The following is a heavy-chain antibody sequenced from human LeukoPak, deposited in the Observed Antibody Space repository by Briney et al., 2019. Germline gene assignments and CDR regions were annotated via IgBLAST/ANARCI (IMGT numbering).Heavy chain of an antibody. CDR2: IIPIFGTA. V-gene: IGHV1-69*13. CDR3: ARGPAAAGNPVLQSFYGMDV. D-gene: IGHD6-13*01. J-gene: IGHJ6*02. CDR1: GGTSSSYA. Sequence: SVKVSCKASGGTSSSYAISWVRQAPGQGLEWMGGIIPIFGTANYAQKFQGRVTITADESTSTAYTELSSLRSEDTAVYYCARGPAAAGNPVLQSFYGMDVWGQGTTVTVSS.